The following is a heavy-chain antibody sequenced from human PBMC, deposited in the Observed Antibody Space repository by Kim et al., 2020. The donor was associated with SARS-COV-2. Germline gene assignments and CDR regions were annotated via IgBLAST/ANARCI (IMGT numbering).Heavy chain of an antibody. J-gene: IGHJ4*02. CDR1: GFTFSSYG. Sequence: GGSLRLSCAASGFTFSSYGMHWVRQAPGKGLEWVAVISYDGSNKYYADSVKGRFTISRDNSKNTLYLQMNSLRAEDTAVYYCAKGLAMTTVTTFFYWGQGTLVTVSS. V-gene: IGHV3-30*18. CDR3: AKGLAMTTVTTFFY. CDR2: ISYDGSNK. D-gene: IGHD4-4*01.